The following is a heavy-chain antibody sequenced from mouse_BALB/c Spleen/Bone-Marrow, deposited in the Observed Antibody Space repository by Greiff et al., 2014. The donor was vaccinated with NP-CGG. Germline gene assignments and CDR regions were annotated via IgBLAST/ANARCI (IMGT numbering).Heavy chain of an antibody. Sequence: LVESGPELVKPGALVKISCKASGYTFTSYDINWVKQRPGQGLEWIGWIYPGDGSTKYNEKFKGKATLTADKSSSTAYMQXSSLTSENSAVYFCARGGGYGNSPWFAYWGQGTLVTVSA. D-gene: IGHD2-10*02. J-gene: IGHJ3*01. CDR3: ARGGGYGNSPWFAY. V-gene: IGHV1S33*01. CDR1: GYTFTSYD. CDR2: IYPGDGST.